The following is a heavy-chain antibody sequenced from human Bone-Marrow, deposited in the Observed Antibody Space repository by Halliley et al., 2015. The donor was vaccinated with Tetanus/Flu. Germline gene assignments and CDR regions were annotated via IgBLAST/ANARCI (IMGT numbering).Heavy chain of an antibody. D-gene: IGHD2-21*02. Sequence: ADYAASVKGRFTISRDDSKSIAYLQMSSLKGEDTAVYYCARERLLTHPWVPAAAREYYYGMEVWGQGTAVTVSS. J-gene: IGHJ6*02. V-gene: IGHV3-49*02. CDR2: A. CDR3: ARERLLTHPWVPAAAREYYYGMEV.